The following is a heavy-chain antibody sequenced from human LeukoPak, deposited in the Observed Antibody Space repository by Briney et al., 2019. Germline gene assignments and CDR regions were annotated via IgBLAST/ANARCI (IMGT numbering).Heavy chain of an antibody. D-gene: IGHD3-10*01. V-gene: IGHV7-4-1*02. CDR3: ARDLIYYGSGSSQGY. J-gene: IGHJ4*02. Sequence: ASVKVSCKASGYTFTSYTMNWVRQAPGQGLEWMGWINTNTGNPTYAQGFTGRFVFSLDTSVSTAYLQISSLKAEDTAVYYYARDLIYYGSGSSQGYWGQGTLVTVSS. CDR2: INTNTGNP. CDR1: GYTFTSYT.